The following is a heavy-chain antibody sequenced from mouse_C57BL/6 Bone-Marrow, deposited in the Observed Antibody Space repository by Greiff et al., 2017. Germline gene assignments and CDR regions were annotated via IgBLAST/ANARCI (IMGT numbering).Heavy chain of an antibody. Sequence: LQESGAELARPGASVKLSCKASGYTFTSYGISWVKQRTGQGLEWIGEIYPRSGNTYYNEKFKGKATLTADKSSSTAYMELRSLTSEDSAVYFCARRGYYYGRFDYWGQGTTLTVSS. D-gene: IGHD1-1*01. CDR1: GYTFTSYG. CDR3: ARRGYYYGRFDY. V-gene: IGHV1-81*01. CDR2: IYPRSGNT. J-gene: IGHJ2*01.